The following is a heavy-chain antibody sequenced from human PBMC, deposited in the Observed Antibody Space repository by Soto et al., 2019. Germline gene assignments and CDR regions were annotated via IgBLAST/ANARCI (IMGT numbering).Heavy chain of an antibody. CDR3: ARSGLGYCSSTSCEDYFYGMDV. J-gene: IGHJ6*02. CDR1: GFTFSSYS. CDR2: ISSSRSYI. Sequence: GGSLRLSCAASGFTFSSYSMNWVRKAPGKGLEWVSSISSSRSYIYYADSVKGRFTISRDNAKNSLYLQMNSLSAEDTAVYYCARSGLGYCSSTSCEDYFYGMDVWGQGTTVTVSS. D-gene: IGHD2-2*01. V-gene: IGHV3-21*01.